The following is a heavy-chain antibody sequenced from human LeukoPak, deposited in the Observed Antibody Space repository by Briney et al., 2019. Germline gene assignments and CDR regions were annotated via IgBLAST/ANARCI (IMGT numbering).Heavy chain of an antibody. V-gene: IGHV3-20*04. CDR3: ARDLSAAGTGGVDY. J-gene: IGHJ4*02. CDR1: GFTFDDYG. D-gene: IGHD6-13*01. Sequence: GGSLRLSCAASGFTFDDYGMSWVRQAPGMGLEWVSGINWNGGSTGYADSVKGRFTISRDNAKNSLYLQMNSLRAEDTALYYCARDLSAAGTGGVDYWGQGTLVTVSS. CDR2: INWNGGST.